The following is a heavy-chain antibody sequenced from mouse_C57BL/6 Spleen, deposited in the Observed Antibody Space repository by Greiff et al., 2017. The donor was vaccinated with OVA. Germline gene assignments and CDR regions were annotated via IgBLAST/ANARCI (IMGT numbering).Heavy chain of an antibody. CDR3: ARYSGGYYQGYCDY. CDR2: IRNKANGYTT. J-gene: IGHJ2*01. D-gene: IGHD1-1*01. Sequence: EVKLVESGGGLVQPGGSLSLSCAASGFTFTDYYMSWVRQPPGKALEWLGFIRNKANGYTTEYSASVKGRFTISRDNSQSILYLQMNALRAEDSATYYCARYSGGYYQGYCDYGGKGTTLRVSA. CDR1: GFTFTDYY. V-gene: IGHV7-3*01.